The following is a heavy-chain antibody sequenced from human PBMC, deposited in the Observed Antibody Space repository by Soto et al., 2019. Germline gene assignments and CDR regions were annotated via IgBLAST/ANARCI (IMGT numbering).Heavy chain of an antibody. Sequence: QVTLKESGPGLVKPTETLTLRCTVSGLSITDSEMGVSWIRQPPGQPLEWLAHIDSSGEKSYRTFLKSRLAISKDTSKSQIVLTMTNMDPADTATYYCARRHLAVAVSPWFDPWGQGIPVTVSS. CDR3: ARRHLAVAVSPWFDP. CDR1: GLSITDSEMG. V-gene: IGHV2-26*01. D-gene: IGHD6-19*01. CDR2: IDSSGEK. J-gene: IGHJ5*02.